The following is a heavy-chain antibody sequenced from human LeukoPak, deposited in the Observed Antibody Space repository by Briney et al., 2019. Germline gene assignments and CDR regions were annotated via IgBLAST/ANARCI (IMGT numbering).Heavy chain of an antibody. Sequence: ASVKVSCKASGYTFTGYYIDSVRQSPGQGLEWMGWFNPNSGGTDSAQKFQGRVTMTGDTSISTVYMELRGLTSDDTAVYYCARGYGSGYYFVYLDSWGQGTLVTVSS. V-gene: IGHV1-2*02. CDR1: GYTFTGYY. CDR3: ARGYGSGYYFVYLDS. CDR2: FNPNSGGT. J-gene: IGHJ4*02. D-gene: IGHD3-10*01.